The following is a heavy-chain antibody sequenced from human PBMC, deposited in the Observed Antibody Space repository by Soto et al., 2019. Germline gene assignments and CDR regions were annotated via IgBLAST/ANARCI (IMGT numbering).Heavy chain of an antibody. Sequence: GGSLRLSCAASGFTFSDYYMSWIRQAPGKGLEWVSYISSSSSYTNYADSVKGRFTISRDNAKSSLYLQMNSLRAEDTAVYYCARSYGGNSRGYYYGMDVWGQGTTVTVSS. CDR1: GFTFSDYY. CDR2: ISSSSSYT. J-gene: IGHJ6*02. CDR3: ARSYGGNSRGYYYGMDV. V-gene: IGHV3-11*06. D-gene: IGHD4-17*01.